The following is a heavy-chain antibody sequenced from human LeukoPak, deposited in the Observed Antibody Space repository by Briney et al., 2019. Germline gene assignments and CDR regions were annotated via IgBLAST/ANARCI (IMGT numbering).Heavy chain of an antibody. V-gene: IGHV1-18*01. D-gene: IGHD5-24*01. CDR3: ARPQEEDGYNYNWAFDY. CDR2: ISAYNGNT. Sequence: ASVKVSCKASGYTFTSYGINWVRQAPGQGLEWMGWISAYNGNTNYAQELQGRVTMTTDTSTTTAYMELRSLRSDDTAVYYCARPQEEDGYNYNWAFDYWGQGTLVTVS. J-gene: IGHJ4*02. CDR1: GYTFTSYG.